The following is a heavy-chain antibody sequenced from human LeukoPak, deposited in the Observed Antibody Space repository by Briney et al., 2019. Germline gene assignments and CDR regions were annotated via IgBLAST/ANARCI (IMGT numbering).Heavy chain of an antibody. CDR3: ARGYLKTGFDY. Sequence: SETLSLTCTVSGGSISSYYWSWIRQPPGKGLEWIGYIYYSGGTNYNPSLKNRVTISVDTSKNQFSLKLSSVTAADTAVYFCARGYLKTGFDYWGQGILVTVSS. CDR2: IYYSGGT. J-gene: IGHJ4*01. V-gene: IGHV4-59*01. D-gene: IGHD1-1*01. CDR1: GGSISSYY.